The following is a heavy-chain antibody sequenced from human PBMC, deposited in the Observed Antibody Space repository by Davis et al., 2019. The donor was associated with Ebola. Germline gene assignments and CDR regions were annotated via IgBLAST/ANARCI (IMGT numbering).Heavy chain of an antibody. D-gene: IGHD3-10*01. V-gene: IGHV4-59*06. CDR2: IYYSGST. CDR1: GGSISSYY. CDR3: ARGRLLWFGELSVLFDY. Sequence: SETLSLTCTVSGGSISSYYWSWIRQHPGKGLEWIGYIYYSGSTYYNPSLKSRVTISVDTSKNQFSLKLSSVTAADTAVYYCARGRLLWFGELSVLFDYWGQGTLVTVSS. J-gene: IGHJ4*02.